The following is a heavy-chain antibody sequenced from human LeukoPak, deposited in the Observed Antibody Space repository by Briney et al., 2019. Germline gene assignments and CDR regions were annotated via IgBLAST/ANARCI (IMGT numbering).Heavy chain of an antibody. Sequence: SETLSLTCAVYGGSFSGYYWSWIRQPPGKGLEWIGEINHSGSTNYNPSLKSRVTISVDTSKNQFSLKLSSVTAADTAVYYCARWEVPAAIDYWDQGTLVTVSS. J-gene: IGHJ4*02. V-gene: IGHV4-34*01. D-gene: IGHD2-2*02. CDR2: INHSGST. CDR3: ARWEVPAAIDY. CDR1: GGSFSGYY.